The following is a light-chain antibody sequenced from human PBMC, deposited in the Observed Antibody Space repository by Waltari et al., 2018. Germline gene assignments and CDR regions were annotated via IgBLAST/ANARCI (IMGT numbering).Light chain of an antibody. J-gene: IGKJ4*01. V-gene: IGKV3D-15*01. Sequence: EIVMTQSPTTLSVSPGERATLSCRASQSVSSNLAWYQQKAGQAPRLLIYGASTRATGIPARFRGSWSGTEFTLTISSLQSEDFAVYYCQQYNDWPRTFGGGTKVEMK. CDR2: GAS. CDR1: QSVSSN. CDR3: QQYNDWPRT.